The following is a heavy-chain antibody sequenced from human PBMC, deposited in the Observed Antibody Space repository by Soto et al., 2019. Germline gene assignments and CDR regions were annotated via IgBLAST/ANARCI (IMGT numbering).Heavy chain of an antibody. J-gene: IGHJ4*02. CDR2: IWYDGSNK. D-gene: IGHD1-26*01. Sequence: QVQLVESGGGVVQPGRSLRLSCAASGFTFSSYGMHWVRQAPGKGLEWVAVIWYDGSNKYYADSVKGRFTISRDNSKNTLYLQMNSLRAEDTAVYYCARDTPLSGSYLGPFRYRGQGTLVTVSS. CDR1: GFTFSSYG. CDR3: ARDTPLSGSYLGPFRY. V-gene: IGHV3-33*01.